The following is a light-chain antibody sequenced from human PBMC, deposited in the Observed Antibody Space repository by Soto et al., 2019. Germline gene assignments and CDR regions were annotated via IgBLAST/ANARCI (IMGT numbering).Light chain of an antibody. CDR2: GAS. Sequence: ESVLTQSPGTLSLCPGERATLSCRASQSVSSKLAWYQQKPGQAPRLLMYGASTRATGIPARFSASGSGTEFTLTISSLQSEDFAVYYCQQYNNWPPWTFGQGTKVDIK. J-gene: IGKJ1*01. CDR3: QQYNNWPPWT. CDR1: QSVSSK. V-gene: IGKV3-15*01.